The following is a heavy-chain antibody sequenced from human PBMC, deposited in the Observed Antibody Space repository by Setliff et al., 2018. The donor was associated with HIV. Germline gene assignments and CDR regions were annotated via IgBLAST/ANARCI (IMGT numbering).Heavy chain of an antibody. D-gene: IGHD3-10*01. CDR3: VRDGPPRGAFDV. J-gene: IGHJ3*01. CDR2: IKKDGSEK. CDR1: GFTFSSYW. V-gene: IGHV3-7*03. Sequence: GESLRLSCAASGFTFSSYWMSWVRQAPGKGLEWVANIKKDGSEKYHVDSVKGRFTISRDNAKNSLYLQMNSLRAEDTAVYYCVRDGPPRGAFDVWGQGTLVTVSS.